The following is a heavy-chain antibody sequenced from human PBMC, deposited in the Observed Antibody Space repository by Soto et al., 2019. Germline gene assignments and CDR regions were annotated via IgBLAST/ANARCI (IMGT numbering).Heavy chain of an antibody. D-gene: IGHD2-15*01. CDR3: AKDMGAVVVAARSYYYGMDV. J-gene: IGHJ6*02. Sequence: EVQLVESGGGLVQPGRSLRLSCAASGFTFDDYAMHWVRQAPGKGLEWVSGISWNSGSIGYADSVKGRFTISRDNAKNSLYLQMNSLRAVDTALYYCAKDMGAVVVAARSYYYGMDVWGQGTTVTVSS. CDR2: ISWNSGSI. CDR1: GFTFDDYA. V-gene: IGHV3-9*01.